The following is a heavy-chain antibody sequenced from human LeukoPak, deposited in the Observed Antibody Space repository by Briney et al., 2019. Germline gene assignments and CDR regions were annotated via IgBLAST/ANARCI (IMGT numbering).Heavy chain of an antibody. Sequence: SETLSLTCTVSGGSISSSSYYWSWIRQPPGKGLEWIGYIYHSGSTYYNPSLKSRVTISVDRSKNQFSLKLSSVTAADTAVYYCAGRVVTAALDAFDIWGQGTMVTVSS. CDR1: GGSISSSSYY. D-gene: IGHD4-23*01. CDR2: IYHSGST. J-gene: IGHJ3*02. CDR3: AGRVVTAALDAFDI. V-gene: IGHV4-30-2*01.